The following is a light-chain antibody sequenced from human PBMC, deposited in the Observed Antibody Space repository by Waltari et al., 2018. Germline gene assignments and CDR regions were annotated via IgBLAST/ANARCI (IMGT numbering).Light chain of an antibody. Sequence: QSALTQPRSVSGSPGQSVTISCTGTSSDVGSYNYVCWYQQHPGKAPRLMIYDVNKRPSGVPGRFSGSESGNAASLTISGLQAEDEADYYCCAYAGSAIFGGGTELTVL. V-gene: IGLV2-11*01. CDR3: CAYAGSAI. CDR1: SSDVGSYNY. CDR2: DVN. J-gene: IGLJ2*01.